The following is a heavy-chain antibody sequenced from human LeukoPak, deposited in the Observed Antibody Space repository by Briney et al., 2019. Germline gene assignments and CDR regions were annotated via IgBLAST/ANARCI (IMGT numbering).Heavy chain of an antibody. J-gene: IGHJ4*02. CDR3: ARVGVDYSGNIIKYFFDY. Sequence: SETLSLTCTVSGGSISSYQWSWIRQPPGKGLEWIGNIYYSGSANYNPSLQSRVIISVGTSKNQFSLNLSPVLAADTAVYYCARVGVDYSGNIIKYFFDYWGQGTLVTVSS. CDR2: IYYSGSA. D-gene: IGHD4-23*01. V-gene: IGHV4-59*01. CDR1: GGSISSYQ.